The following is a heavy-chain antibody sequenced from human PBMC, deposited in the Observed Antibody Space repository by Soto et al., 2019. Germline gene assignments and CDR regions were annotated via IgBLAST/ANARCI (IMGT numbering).Heavy chain of an antibody. D-gene: IGHD4-17*01. J-gene: IGHJ4*02. CDR2: ISYHGSDK. V-gene: IGHV3-30*18. CDR1: GFTFSNYG. Sequence: QVQLVESGGGVVQPGRSLRLSCAASGFTFSNYGMHWVRQAPGKGLEWVAVISYHGSDKYYADSVKGRFTISRDNSKNTLYLQMDSLRAEGTAVYYCAKDHLTTTVTTVGYWGQGTRVTVSS. CDR3: AKDHLTTTVTTVGY.